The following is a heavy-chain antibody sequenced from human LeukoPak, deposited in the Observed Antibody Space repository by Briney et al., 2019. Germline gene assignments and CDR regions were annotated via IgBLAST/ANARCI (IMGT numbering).Heavy chain of an antibody. Sequence: NPGGSLRLSCAASGFIFSSYSMNWARQAPGKGLEWVSSMGSSSSYIYYADSLKGRFTISRDNAKNSRYLQMNSLRAEDTAVYFCASSTSRAGGPGGHSFDYWCQGTLVTVSS. CDR3: ASSTSRAGGPGGHSFDY. J-gene: IGHJ4*02. CDR1: GFIFSSYS. V-gene: IGHV3-21*01. CDR2: MGSSSSYI. D-gene: IGHD2-2*01.